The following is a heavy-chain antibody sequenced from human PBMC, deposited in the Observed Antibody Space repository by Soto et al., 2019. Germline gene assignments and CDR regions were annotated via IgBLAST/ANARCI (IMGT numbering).Heavy chain of an antibody. Sequence: SVKVSCKASGGTFSSYAISRVRQAPGQGLEWMGGIIPIFGTANYAQKFQGRVTITADKSTSTAYMELSSLRSEDTAVYYCARVHRYCSGGSCYTDFDYWGQGTLVTVSS. D-gene: IGHD2-15*01. J-gene: IGHJ4*02. V-gene: IGHV1-69*06. CDR1: GGTFSSYA. CDR2: IIPIFGTA. CDR3: ARVHRYCSGGSCYTDFDY.